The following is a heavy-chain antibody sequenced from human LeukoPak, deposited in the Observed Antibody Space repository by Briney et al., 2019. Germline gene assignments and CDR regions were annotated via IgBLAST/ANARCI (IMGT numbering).Heavy chain of an antibody. Sequence: GGSLRLSCTVSGFTVSSNSMSWVRQAPGKGLEWVSFIYSDNTHYSDSVKGRFTISRDNSKNTLYLQMNSLRAEDTAVYYCARLRRSRLAEFDYWGQGTLVTVSS. CDR2: IYSDNT. J-gene: IGHJ4*02. D-gene: IGHD3-3*02. CDR3: ARLRRSRLAEFDY. V-gene: IGHV3-53*01. CDR1: GFTVSSNS.